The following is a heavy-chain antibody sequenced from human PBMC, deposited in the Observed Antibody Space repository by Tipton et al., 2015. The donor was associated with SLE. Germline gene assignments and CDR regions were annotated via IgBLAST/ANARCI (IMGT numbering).Heavy chain of an antibody. V-gene: IGHV4-38-2*02. CDR3: AREDSYFDY. J-gene: IGHJ4*02. D-gene: IGHD4-11*01. CDR2: IYHSGST. Sequence: TLSLTCTVSGYSISSGYYWGWIRQPPGKGLEWIGSIYHSGSTYYNPSLKSRVTISVDTSKNQFSLKLSSVTAADTAVYYCAREDSYFDYWGQGTLVTVSS. CDR1: GYSISSGYY.